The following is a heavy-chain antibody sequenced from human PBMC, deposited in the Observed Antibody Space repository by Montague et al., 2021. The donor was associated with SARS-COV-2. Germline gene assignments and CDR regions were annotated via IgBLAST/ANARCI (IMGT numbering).Heavy chain of an antibody. Sequence: ETLSLTCAVYGGSLSGYYWRWIRQPPEKGLEWIGEINHSANTTYNPSLKSPVTISIDTSKNQFPLKMTSVTAADTATYYCARGVYPSGSYYNRYYYGLNIWGPGTTVIVS. CDR3: ARGVYPSGSYYNRYYYGLNI. D-gene: IGHD3-10*01. V-gene: IGHV4-34*01. CDR2: INHSANT. CDR1: GGSLSGYY. J-gene: IGHJ6*02.